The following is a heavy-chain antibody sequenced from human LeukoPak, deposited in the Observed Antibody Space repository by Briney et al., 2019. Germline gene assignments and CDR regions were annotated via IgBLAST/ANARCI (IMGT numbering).Heavy chain of an antibody. CDR2: ISGSGGST. Sequence: PGGSLRLSCAASGFTFSSYAMSWVRQAPGEGLECVSAISGSGGSTYYADSVKGRFTISRDNAKNSLYLQMNSLRAEDTAVYYCARDPSFGGFGELLEWFDPWGQGTLVTVSS. J-gene: IGHJ5*02. D-gene: IGHD3-10*01. CDR3: ARDPSFGGFGELLEWFDP. CDR1: GFTFSSYA. V-gene: IGHV3-23*01.